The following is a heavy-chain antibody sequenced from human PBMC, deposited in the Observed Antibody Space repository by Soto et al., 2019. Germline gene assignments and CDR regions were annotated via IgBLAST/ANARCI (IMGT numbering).Heavy chain of an antibody. CDR2: IGTADDT. CDR3: VREGRSSAWNDWYFEL. V-gene: IGHV3-13*01. J-gene: IGHJ2*01. Sequence: EVQLVESGGGLVQPGGSLRLSCAASGFTFSNAEIHWVRQPTGKGLEWISAIGTADDTYYAGSVKGRFTISRENAKSSLYLEMNRLRAGDTAVYYCVREGRSSAWNDWYFELWGRGTLVTVSS. D-gene: IGHD6-19*01. CDR1: GFTFSNAE.